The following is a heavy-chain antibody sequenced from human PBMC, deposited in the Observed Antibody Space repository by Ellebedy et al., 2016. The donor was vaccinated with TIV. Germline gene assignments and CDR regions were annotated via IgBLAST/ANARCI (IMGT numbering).Heavy chain of an antibody. CDR1: GASISGSRYY. J-gene: IGHJ3*01. D-gene: IGHD1-26*01. CDR2: IYSTGIT. V-gene: IGHV4-39*02. CDR3: ALNTGLGGWGVGNPFDV. Sequence: GSLRLXXTVSGASISGSRYYWGWVRQSPGKGLEWIATIYSTGITYYHPSLKSRVTVSVDTPRNHFSLELNSVTASDTAVYFCALNTGLGGWGVGNPFDVWGQGTMVSVSS.